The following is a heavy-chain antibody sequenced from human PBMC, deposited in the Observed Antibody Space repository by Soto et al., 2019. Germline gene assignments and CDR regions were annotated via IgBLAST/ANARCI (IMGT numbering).Heavy chain of an antibody. CDR3: ASHNYDGSGYYYYYYGMDV. D-gene: IGHD3-22*01. J-gene: IGHJ6*02. Sequence: QVQLQQWGAGLLKPSETLSLTCAVYGGSFSGYYWSWIRQPPGKGLEWIGEINHSGNTNYNPSLKSRVTISGDTSKNQFSLKLSSVTAADTAVYYWASHNYDGSGYYYYYYGMDVWGQGTTVTVSS. V-gene: IGHV4-34*01. CDR2: INHSGNT. CDR1: GGSFSGYY.